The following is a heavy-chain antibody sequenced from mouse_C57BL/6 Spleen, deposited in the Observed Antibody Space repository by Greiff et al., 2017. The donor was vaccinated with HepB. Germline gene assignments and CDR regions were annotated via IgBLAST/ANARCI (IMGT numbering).Heavy chain of an antibody. CDR2: INPSSGYT. CDR1: GYTFTSYT. CDR3: ARKPLDLYYFDY. Sequence: VQWVESGAELARPGASVKMSCKASGYTFTSYTMHWVKQRPGQGLEWIGYINPSSGYTKYNQKFKDKATLTADKSSSTAYMQLSSLTSEDSAVYYCARKPLDLYYFDYWGQGTTLTVSS. J-gene: IGHJ2*01. V-gene: IGHV1-4*01.